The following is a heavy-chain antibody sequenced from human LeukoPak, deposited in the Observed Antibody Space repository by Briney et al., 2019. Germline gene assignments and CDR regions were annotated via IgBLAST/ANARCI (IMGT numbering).Heavy chain of an antibody. Sequence: PSETLSLTCTVSGASISSDAYHWSWIRQPPGKGLEWIGHSGATKNNPSLNSRLTISVDTSKNQFSLRLSSVTAADTAVHFCATYYAGRGGSGYWGQGTLVTVSS. CDR3: ATYYAGRGGSGY. CDR1: GASISSDAYH. D-gene: IGHD3-10*01. CDR2: SGAT. V-gene: IGHV4-30-4*01. J-gene: IGHJ4*02.